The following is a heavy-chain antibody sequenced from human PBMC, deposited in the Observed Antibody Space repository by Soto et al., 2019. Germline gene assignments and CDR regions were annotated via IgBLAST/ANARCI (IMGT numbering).Heavy chain of an antibody. Sequence: QVHLVESGGGVVQPGRSLRLSCAASGFTFSNYAMHWVRQAPGKGLEWVAVISYDGSDKYNANSVKGRFTISRDNSKNTLYLQRNSLRAEDTAVYYCARDTGPNGYYFYYLGMDVWGQGTTVTVSS. J-gene: IGHJ6*02. CDR2: ISYDGSDK. CDR1: GFTFSNYA. V-gene: IGHV3-30-3*01. CDR3: ARDTGPNGYYFYYLGMDV. D-gene: IGHD5-18*01.